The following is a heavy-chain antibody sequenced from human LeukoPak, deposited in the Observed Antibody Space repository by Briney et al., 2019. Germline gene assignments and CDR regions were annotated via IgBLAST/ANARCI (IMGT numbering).Heavy chain of an antibody. CDR1: GFTFDDYA. J-gene: IGHJ4*02. D-gene: IGHD6-19*01. V-gene: IGHV3-9*01. CDR3: ASFDRGAVAATGY. Sequence: PGGSLRLSCAASGFTFDDYAMHWVRQAPGKGLEWVSGISWNSGNIGYADSVKGRFTISRDNAKKSLYLQMNSLRAEDTALYYCASFDRGAVAATGYWGQGTLVTVSS. CDR2: ISWNSGNI.